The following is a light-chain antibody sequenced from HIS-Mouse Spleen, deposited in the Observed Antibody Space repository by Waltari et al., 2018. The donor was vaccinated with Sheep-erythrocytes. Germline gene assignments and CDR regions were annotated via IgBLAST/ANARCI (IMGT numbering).Light chain of an antibody. CDR3: CSYAGSSTPWV. V-gene: IGLV2-23*01. Sequence: QSALTQPASVSGSPGQSIPIPCTGTSSDVGSYNLVPCYQQHPGKAPKLMIYEGSKRPSGVSNRFSGSKSGNTASLTISGLQAEDEADYYCCSYAGSSTPWVFGGGTKLTVL. CDR2: EGS. J-gene: IGLJ3*02. CDR1: SSDVGSYNL.